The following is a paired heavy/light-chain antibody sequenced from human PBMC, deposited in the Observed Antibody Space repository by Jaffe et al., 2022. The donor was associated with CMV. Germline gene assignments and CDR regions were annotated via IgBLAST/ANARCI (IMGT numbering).Light chain of an antibody. CDR2: GAS. Sequence: EIVLTQSPGTLSLSPGERATLSCWASQSVSSSYFTWYQHKPGQAPRLLIYGASTRATGIPDRFSGSGSGTDFTLTISRLEPEDFAVYYCQQYGSTPYTFGQGTKLEIK. J-gene: IGKJ2*01. V-gene: IGKV3-20*01. CDR3: QQYGSTPYT. CDR1: QSVSSSY.
Heavy chain of an antibody. CDR1: GFTLSSHW. Sequence: EVQLVESGGGLVQPGGSLRLSCAASGFTLSSHWMHWFRQAPGKGLVWVAYLNPEGGYTDYADSVKGRFTISGDNAKNTLYLQMNSLRDEDTAVYYCARGCRMSSCADYWGQGTLVTVSS. V-gene: IGHV3-74*01. D-gene: IGHD1-26*01. CDR3: ARGCRMSSCADY. J-gene: IGHJ4*02. CDR2: LNPEGGYT.